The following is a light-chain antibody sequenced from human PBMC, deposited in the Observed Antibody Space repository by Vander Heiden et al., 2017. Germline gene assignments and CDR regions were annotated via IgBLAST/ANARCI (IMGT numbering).Light chain of an antibody. Sequence: QSVLSQPPSASGTPGHRVTISWSGSRSNIGSNTVNWYQQLPGTAPKLLIYTNNQRPSGVPDRFSGSKSGTSASLAISGLQSEDESDYYCAAWDDSVNGPVFGGGTKLTVL. J-gene: IGLJ3*02. CDR1: RSNIGSNT. V-gene: IGLV1-44*01. CDR3: AAWDDSVNGPV. CDR2: TNN.